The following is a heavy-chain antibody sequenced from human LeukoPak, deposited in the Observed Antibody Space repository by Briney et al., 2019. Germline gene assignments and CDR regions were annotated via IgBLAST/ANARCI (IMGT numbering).Heavy chain of an antibody. D-gene: IGHD6-19*01. CDR3: ARGGLGSAFDN. Sequence: QPGGSLRLSCAASGFTFSSYEMNWVRQAPGKGLEWVSYISSSGSTIYYADSVKGRFTISRDNAKNSLYLQMNSLRAEDTAVYYCARGGLGSAFDNWGQGTLVTVSS. J-gene: IGHJ4*02. CDR1: GFTFSSYE. V-gene: IGHV3-48*03. CDR2: ISSSGSTI.